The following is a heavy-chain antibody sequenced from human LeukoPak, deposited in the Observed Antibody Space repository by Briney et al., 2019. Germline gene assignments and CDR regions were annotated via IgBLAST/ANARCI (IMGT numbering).Heavy chain of an antibody. CDR2: IYPGDSDT. J-gene: IGHJ6*03. V-gene: IGHV5-51*01. Sequence: GESLKISCKGSGYSFTSYWIGWVRQMPGKGLEWMGIIYPGDSDTRYSPSFQGQVTISADKSISTAYLQWSSLKASDTAMYYCARLRYCSSTSCPSYYYYYMDVWGKGTTVTVSS. CDR1: GYSFTSYW. D-gene: IGHD2-2*01. CDR3: ARLRYCSSTSCPSYYYYYMDV.